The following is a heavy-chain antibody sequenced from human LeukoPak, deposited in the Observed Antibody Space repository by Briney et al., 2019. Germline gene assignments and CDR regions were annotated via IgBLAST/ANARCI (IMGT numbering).Heavy chain of an antibody. Sequence: ASVKVSCKASGYTFTSYAMHWVRQAPGQRLEWMGWINAGNGNTKYSQKFQGRVTITRDTSASTAYMELSSLRSEDTAVYYCARDMSMVRGVPLYYFDYWGQGTLVTVSS. D-gene: IGHD3-10*01. CDR3: ARDMSMVRGVPLYYFDY. CDR2: INAGNGNT. J-gene: IGHJ4*02. V-gene: IGHV1-3*01. CDR1: GYTFTSYA.